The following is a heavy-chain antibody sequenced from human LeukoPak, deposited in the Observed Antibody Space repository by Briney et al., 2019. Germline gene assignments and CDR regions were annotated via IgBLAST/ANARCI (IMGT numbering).Heavy chain of an antibody. J-gene: IGHJ6*03. CDR2: ISAYNGNT. CDR1: GYTFTSYG. D-gene: IGHD3-10*01. Sequence: ASVKVSCKASGYTFTSYGISWVRQAPGQGLEWMGWISAYNGNTNYAQKLQGRVTMTTDTSTSTAYMELRSLRSDDTAVYYCARVSGAYPFHYCYMDVWGKGTTVTISS. CDR3: ARVSGAYPFHYCYMDV. V-gene: IGHV1-18*01.